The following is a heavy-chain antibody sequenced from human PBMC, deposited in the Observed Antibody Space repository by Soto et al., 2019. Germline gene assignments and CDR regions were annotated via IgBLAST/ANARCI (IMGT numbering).Heavy chain of an antibody. CDR1: GYTFTSYD. D-gene: IGHD3-3*01. J-gene: IGHJ6*03. V-gene: IGHV1-8*01. CDR2: MNPNIGNT. CDR3: ARSITIFGVDHMDV. Sequence: QVQLVQSGAEVKKPGASVKVSCKASGYTFTSYDINWVRQATGQGLEWMGWMNPNIGNTVYAQKVQGRVTITRKISISTAYMEMSSLRYMDTAVYYCARSITIFGVDHMDVWCKVTTVTVSS.